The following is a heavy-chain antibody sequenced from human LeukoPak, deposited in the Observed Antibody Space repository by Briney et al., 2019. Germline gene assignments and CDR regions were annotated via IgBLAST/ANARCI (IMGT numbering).Heavy chain of an antibody. Sequence: ASVKVSCKASGGTFSSYAISWVRQAPGQGLEWMGGIIPIFGTANYAQKFQGRVTITTDESTSTAYMELSSLRSEDTAVYYCARGPQYCSSTSCHTRPRDYYYYYYMDVWGKGTTVTVSS. V-gene: IGHV1-69*05. D-gene: IGHD2-2*01. J-gene: IGHJ6*03. CDR3: ARGPQYCSSTSCHTRPRDYYYYYYMDV. CDR1: GGTFSSYA. CDR2: IIPIFGTA.